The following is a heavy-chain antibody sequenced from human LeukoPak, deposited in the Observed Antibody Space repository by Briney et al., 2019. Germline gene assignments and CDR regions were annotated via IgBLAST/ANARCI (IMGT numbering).Heavy chain of an antibody. D-gene: IGHD6-19*01. V-gene: IGHV4-38-2*02. CDR2: IYHSGST. CDR1: GYSISSGYY. CDR3: AREGVAVASNWFDP. Sequence: KPSETLSLTCTVSGYSISSGYYWGWIRQPPGKGLEWIGSIYHSGSTYYNPSLKSRVTISVDTSKNQFSLKLRSVTAADTAVYYCAREGVAVASNWFDPWGQGTLVTVSS. J-gene: IGHJ5*02.